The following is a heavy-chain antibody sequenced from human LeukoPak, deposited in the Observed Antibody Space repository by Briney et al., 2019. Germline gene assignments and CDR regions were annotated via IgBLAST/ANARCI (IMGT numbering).Heavy chain of an antibody. J-gene: IGHJ1*01. CDR1: GYTFTDYY. D-gene: IGHD6-13*01. Sequence: GASVKVSCKASGYTFTDYYMHWVRQAPGQGLEWMGWINPNSGGTNYALKFQGRVTMTRDTSISTAYMELSRLRSDDTAVYYCAREEQQLRYFQHWGQGTLVTVSS. CDR3: AREEQQLRYFQH. CDR2: INPNSGGT. V-gene: IGHV1-2*02.